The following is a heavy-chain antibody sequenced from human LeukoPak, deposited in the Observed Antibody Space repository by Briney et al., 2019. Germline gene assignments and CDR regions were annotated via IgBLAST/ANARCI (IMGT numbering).Heavy chain of an antibody. D-gene: IGHD2-21*02. CDR1: GFTFSDHY. Sequence: GGSLGLSCAASGFTFSDHYMDWVRQAPGKGLEWVGRTRNKANSYTTEYAASVKGRFTISRDDSKNSLYLQMNSLKTEDTAVYYCARRPYCGGDCYSKEYYFDYWGQGTLVTVSS. CDR3: ARRPYCGGDCYSKEYYFDY. V-gene: IGHV3-72*01. CDR2: TRNKANSYTT. J-gene: IGHJ4*02.